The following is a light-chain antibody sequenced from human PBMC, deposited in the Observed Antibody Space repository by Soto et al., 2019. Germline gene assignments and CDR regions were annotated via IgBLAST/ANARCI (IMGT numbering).Light chain of an antibody. Sequence: DIQMTQSPSSLSASVGDRVTITCRASQSISSYLNWYQQKPGKAPKLLFYDASSLQSGVPSRFSGSGSGTDFTRTISSLQPEDFATYYCQQSYSTPTFGQGTKLEIK. CDR2: DAS. CDR3: QQSYSTPT. CDR1: QSISSY. V-gene: IGKV1-39*01. J-gene: IGKJ2*01.